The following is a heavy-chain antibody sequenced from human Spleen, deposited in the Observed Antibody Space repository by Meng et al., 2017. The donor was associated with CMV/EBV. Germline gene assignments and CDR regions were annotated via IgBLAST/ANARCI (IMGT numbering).Heavy chain of an antibody. CDR3: ARDTFTYSSSSTPHDY. Sequence: GCTFSSYAMHWVRQAPGKGLEWVAVISYDGSNKYYADSVKGRFTISRDNSKNTLYLQMNSLRAEDTAVYYCARDTFTYSSSSTPHDYWGQGTLVTVSS. V-gene: IGHV3-30*04. J-gene: IGHJ4*02. CDR2: ISYDGSNK. D-gene: IGHD6-6*01. CDR1: GCTFSSYA.